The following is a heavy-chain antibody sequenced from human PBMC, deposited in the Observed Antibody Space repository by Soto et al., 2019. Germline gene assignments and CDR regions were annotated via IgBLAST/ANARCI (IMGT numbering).Heavy chain of an antibody. CDR2: ITSSVDSI. Sequence: GGSLRLSCAASGFRFSDYSMNWVRQDPGKGLEWVSYITSSVDSIYYADSVKGRFTVSRDNAKNSLFLQMNGLRDEDTAVYYCARLPKGSTVNCWGQGTPVTVSS. J-gene: IGHJ4*02. CDR3: ARLPKGSTVNC. V-gene: IGHV3-48*02. D-gene: IGHD4-17*01. CDR1: GFRFSDYS.